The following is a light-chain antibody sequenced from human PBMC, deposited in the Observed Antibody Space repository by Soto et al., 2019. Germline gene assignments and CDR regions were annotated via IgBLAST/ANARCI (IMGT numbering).Light chain of an antibody. CDR1: QSIGSY. CDR3: HQRQSWPRT. J-gene: IGKJ1*01. Sequence: EIVLTQSPATVSLSLGERATLSCRASQSIGSYLPWYQRKLGQPPRLLIYDASNRATGIPVRFSGSGSGTDFTLTISSLEPEDFAVYYCHQRQSWPRTFGQGTKV. V-gene: IGKV3-11*01. CDR2: DAS.